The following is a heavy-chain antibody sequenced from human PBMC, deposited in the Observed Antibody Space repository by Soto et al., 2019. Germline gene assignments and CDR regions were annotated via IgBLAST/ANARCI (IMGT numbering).Heavy chain of an antibody. D-gene: IGHD1-26*01. J-gene: IGHJ4*02. CDR3: ARTVGAAYYFDF. CDR2: IYTSGST. Sequence: SETLSLTCTVSGDSMTKYYWSWIRQSAGKGLEWIGRIYTSGSTNYNPSLKSRVTMSIDTSNKHFSLSLKSVTAADTAVYYCARTVGAAYYFDFWGQGALVTAPQ. CDR1: GDSMTKYY. V-gene: IGHV4-4*07.